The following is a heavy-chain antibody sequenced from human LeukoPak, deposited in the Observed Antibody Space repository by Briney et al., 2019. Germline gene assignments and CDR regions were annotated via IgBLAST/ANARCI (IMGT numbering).Heavy chain of an antibody. CDR3: ARVGYYDSSGYRAFDI. CDR2: ISSSSSSYI. CDR1: GFTFSSYS. J-gene: IGHJ3*02. Sequence: PGGSLRLSCEASGFTFSSYSMNWVRQAPGKGLEWVSSISSSSSSYIYYADSVKGRFTISRDNAKNSLYLQMNSLRAEDTAVYYCARVGYYDSSGYRAFDIWGQGTMVTVSS. V-gene: IGHV3-21*01. D-gene: IGHD3-22*01.